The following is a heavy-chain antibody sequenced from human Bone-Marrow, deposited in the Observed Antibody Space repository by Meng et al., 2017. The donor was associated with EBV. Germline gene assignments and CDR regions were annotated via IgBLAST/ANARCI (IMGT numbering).Heavy chain of an antibody. CDR3: ARATGGSTGYFR. CDR2: IKHSGST. CDR1: GGSLSGFS. V-gene: IGHV4-34*01. J-gene: IGHJ4*02. D-gene: IGHD3-9*01. Sequence: QVLLPQWGAGRLKPSETLSLTCVVNGGSLSGFSWSWIRQAPGKGLEWIGEIKHSGSTNYNPSLKNRVTISVDPSKNQFSLRLSSVTAADTAVYYCARATGGSTGYFRWGQGTLVTVSS.